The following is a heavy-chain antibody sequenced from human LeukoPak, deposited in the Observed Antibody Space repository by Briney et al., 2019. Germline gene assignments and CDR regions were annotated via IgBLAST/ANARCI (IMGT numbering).Heavy chain of an antibody. D-gene: IGHD3-22*01. CDR3: ARDRSIGGRVRLGGQYYYDSSGYFDY. Sequence: GGSLRLSCAASGFTFSSYSMNWVRQAPGKGLEWVSSISSSSSYIYYADSVKGRFTISRDNAKNSLYLQMNSLGAEDTAVYYCARDRSIGGRVRLGGQYYYDSSGYFDYWGQGTLVTVSS. CDR1: GFTFSSYS. J-gene: IGHJ4*02. V-gene: IGHV3-21*01. CDR2: ISSSSSYI.